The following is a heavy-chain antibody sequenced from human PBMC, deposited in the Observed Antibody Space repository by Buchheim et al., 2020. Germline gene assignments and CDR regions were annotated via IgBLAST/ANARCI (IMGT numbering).Heavy chain of an antibody. J-gene: IGHJ4*02. D-gene: IGHD3-3*01. Sequence: QVQLVESGGGVVQPGRSLRLSCAASGFTFSSYAMHWVRQAPGKGLEWVAVISYDGSNKYYADSVKGRFTISRDNSKNTLYLQMNSLRAEDTAVYYCAKLLYLLYYFDYWGQGTL. CDR1: GFTFSSYA. V-gene: IGHV3-30-3*01. CDR3: AKLLYLLYYFDY. CDR2: ISYDGSNK.